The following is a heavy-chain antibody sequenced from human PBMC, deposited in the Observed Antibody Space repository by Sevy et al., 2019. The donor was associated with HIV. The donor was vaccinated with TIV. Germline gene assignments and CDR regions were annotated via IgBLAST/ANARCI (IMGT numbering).Heavy chain of an antibody. CDR3: TRALATVVTPEYYFDY. CDR2: IRRNSYEPYGGTT. J-gene: IGHJ4*02. V-gene: IGHV3-49*03. CDR1: GFTFGDYA. Sequence: GGSLRLSCTVSGFTFGDYAMSWFRQAPGKGLEWVAFIRRNSYEPYGGTTEYAASVKDRFTISRDDSKSIAYLQMNSLKTEDTAVYYCTRALATVVTPEYYFDYWGQGTLVTVSS. D-gene: IGHD4-17*01.